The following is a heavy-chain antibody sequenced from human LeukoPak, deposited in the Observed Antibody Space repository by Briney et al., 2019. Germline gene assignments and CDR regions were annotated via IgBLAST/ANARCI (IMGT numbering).Heavy chain of an antibody. CDR2: ISGVGSRT. D-gene: IGHD1-26*01. V-gene: IGHV3-74*01. CDR3: ARVGAATSRDS. J-gene: IGHJ4*02. CDR1: GFTFNDYW. Sequence: GGSLRLSCAASGFTFNDYWMHWVRQTPGKGLVWVSRISGVGSRTSYADSVKGRFTISRDNAKNTLFLQMNSLRAEDTAVYYCARVGAATSRDSWGQGTLATVSP.